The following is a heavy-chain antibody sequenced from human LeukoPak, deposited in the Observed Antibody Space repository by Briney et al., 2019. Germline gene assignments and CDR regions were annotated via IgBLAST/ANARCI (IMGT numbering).Heavy chain of an antibody. CDR3: ARPSYYGSESQLYYFGY. CDR2: IWFDGGTR. J-gene: IGHJ4*02. D-gene: IGHD3-10*01. Sequence: GGSLRLSCAASGFTFSSYGIHWVRQAPGKGLEWVAVIWFDGGTRYFADSVKGRFTISRDNSKNTVYLEMNSLRDEDTAVYYCARPSYYGSESQLYYFGYWGQGTLVTVSS. V-gene: IGHV3-33*01. CDR1: GFTFSSYG.